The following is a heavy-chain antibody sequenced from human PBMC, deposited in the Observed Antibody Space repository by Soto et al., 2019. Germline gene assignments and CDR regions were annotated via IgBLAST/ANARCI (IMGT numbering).Heavy chain of an antibody. CDR3: AKNPGYYYDSTGYHFDY. Sequence: LRLSCAASGFTFSSYAMSWVRQAPGKGLEWVSAISDGGGSTYYADSVKGRFTISRDNSKNTLYLQMNSLRAEDTAVYYCAKNPGYYYDSTGYHFDYWGQGTLVTVSS. V-gene: IGHV3-23*01. D-gene: IGHD3-22*01. J-gene: IGHJ4*02. CDR2: ISDGGGST. CDR1: GFTFSSYA.